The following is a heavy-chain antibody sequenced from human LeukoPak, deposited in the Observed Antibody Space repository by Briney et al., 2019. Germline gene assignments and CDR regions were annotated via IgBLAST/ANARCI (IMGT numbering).Heavy chain of an antibody. CDR1: GFTFGVYS. D-gene: IGHD6-19*01. J-gene: IGHJ4*02. Sequence: SGGSLRLSCVGSGFTFGVYSMSWVRQVPGKGLEWVASISGNEYSIKYADSVKGRFTVSRDMSKNTLYLQMNSLRAEDTAVYYCAKGGYSSGWFCSDFDYWGQGTLVTVSS. CDR2: ISGNEYSI. V-gene: IGHV3-23*01. CDR3: AKGGYSSGWFCSDFDY.